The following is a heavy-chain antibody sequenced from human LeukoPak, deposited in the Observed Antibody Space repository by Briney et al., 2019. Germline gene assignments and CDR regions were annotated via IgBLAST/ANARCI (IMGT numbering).Heavy chain of an antibody. Sequence: PSETLSLTCTVSGGSISSYYWSWIRQPPGKGLEWIGYIYYSGSTNYNPSLKSRVTISVDTSKNQFSLKLSSVTAADTAVYYCARLRYMMADYWGQGTLVIVSS. CDR2: IYYSGST. V-gene: IGHV4-59*01. CDR1: GGSISSYY. CDR3: ARLRYMMADY. D-gene: IGHD1-14*01. J-gene: IGHJ4*02.